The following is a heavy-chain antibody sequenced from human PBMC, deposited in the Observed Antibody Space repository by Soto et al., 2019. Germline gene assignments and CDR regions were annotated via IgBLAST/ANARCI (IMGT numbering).Heavy chain of an antibody. CDR3: AKDCRRLAVTGSAFDS. CDR2: ISGSGGHS. J-gene: IGHJ4*02. Sequence: GGSLRLSCAASGFTFNDYAMAWVRQAPGQGLEWVSSISGSGGHSSYVDSVRGRFTISRDNVNNILSLDMSDLRAEDTALYYCAKDCRRLAVTGSAFDSWGQGALVTVSS. V-gene: IGHV3-23*01. CDR1: GFTFNDYA. D-gene: IGHD6-19*01.